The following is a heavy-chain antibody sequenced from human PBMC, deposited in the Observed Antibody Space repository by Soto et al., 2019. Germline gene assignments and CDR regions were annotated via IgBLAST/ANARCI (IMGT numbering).Heavy chain of an antibody. CDR2: IYYSGST. CDR1: GGSISSYY. D-gene: IGHD6-19*01. J-gene: IGHJ5*02. Sequence: SETLSLTCTVSGGSISSYYWSWIRQPPGKGLEWIGYIYYSGSTNYNPSLKSRVTISVDTSKNQFSLKLSSVTAADTAVYYCARHGKRVLGYSSGWYWFDPWGQGTLVTVSS. V-gene: IGHV4-59*08. CDR3: ARHGKRVLGYSSGWYWFDP.